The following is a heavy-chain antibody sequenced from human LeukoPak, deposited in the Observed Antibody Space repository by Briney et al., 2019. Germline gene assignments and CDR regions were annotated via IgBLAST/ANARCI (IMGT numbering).Heavy chain of an antibody. V-gene: IGHV4-4*07. CDR2: IYTSGST. Sequence: SETLSLTCTVSGGSISSYYWSWIRQPAGKGLEWIGRIYTSGSTNYNPSLKSRVTMSVDTSKNQFSLKLSSVTAADTAVYHCASSNCGWGAFDIWGQGTMVTVSS. D-gene: IGHD6-19*01. J-gene: IGHJ3*02. CDR1: GGSISSYY. CDR3: ASSNCGWGAFDI.